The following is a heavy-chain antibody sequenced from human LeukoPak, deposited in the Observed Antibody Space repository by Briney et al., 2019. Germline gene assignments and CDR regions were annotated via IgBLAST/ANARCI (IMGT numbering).Heavy chain of an antibody. CDR2: ISGSGGST. D-gene: IGHD5-24*01. J-gene: IGHJ4*02. CDR3: AKDGHLFRWLQFLDY. Sequence: PGGSLRLSCAASGFTFSGYAMSWVRQAPGKGLELVSAISGSGGSTYYADSVKGRFTISRDNSKNTLYLQMNSLRAEDTAVYYCAKDGHLFRWLQFLDYWGQGTLVTVSS. CDR1: GFTFSGYA. V-gene: IGHV3-23*01.